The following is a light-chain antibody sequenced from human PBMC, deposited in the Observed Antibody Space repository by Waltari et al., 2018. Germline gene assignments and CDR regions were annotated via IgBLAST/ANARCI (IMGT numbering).Light chain of an antibody. Sequence: ELVLTQSPGTLSLSPGERATLSCRASQSVSSSYLAWYQQKPGQAPRLLIDGASSRATGIPDRFSGSGSGTDFTLTISRLEPEDFAVYVCQQYGSSPPYTFGQGTKVEIK. CDR3: QQYGSSPPYT. J-gene: IGKJ2*01. CDR1: QSVSSSY. CDR2: GAS. V-gene: IGKV3-20*01.